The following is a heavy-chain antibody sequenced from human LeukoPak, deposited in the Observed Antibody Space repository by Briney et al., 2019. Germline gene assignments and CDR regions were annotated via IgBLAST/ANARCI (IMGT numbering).Heavy chain of an antibody. CDR1: GGSISSSSYY. V-gene: IGHV4-39*01. Sequence: PSETLSLTCTVSGGSISSSSYYWGWIRQPPGKGLEWIGSIYYSGSTYYNPSLKSRVTISVDTSKNQFSLKLSSVTAADTAVYYCARSPRSGGSCHLDYWGQGTLVTVSS. J-gene: IGHJ4*02. CDR3: ARSPRSGGSCHLDY. CDR2: IYYSGST. D-gene: IGHD2-15*01.